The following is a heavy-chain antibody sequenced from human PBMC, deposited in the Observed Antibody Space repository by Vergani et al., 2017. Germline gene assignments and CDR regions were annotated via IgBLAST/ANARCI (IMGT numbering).Heavy chain of an antibody. CDR3: ARGREDNWYFGL. D-gene: IGHD3-10*01. CDR1: GGSINPSSSF. J-gene: IGHJ2*01. Sequence: QLQLQKSGPELVKPSETLSLTCTVSGGSINPSSSFWGWIRQSPGKGLEWIGSINYVGRTYYIPSLQSRATAFVDTSKNQFSLNLTSVTAADTAVYDCARGREDNWYFGLWGRGALVTVSS. CDR2: INYVGRT. V-gene: IGHV4-39*01.